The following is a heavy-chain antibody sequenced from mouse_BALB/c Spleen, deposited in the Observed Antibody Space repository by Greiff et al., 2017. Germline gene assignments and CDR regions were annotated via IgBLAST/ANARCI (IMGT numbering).Heavy chain of an antibody. CDR1: GFTFSSYA. Sequence: EVQGVESGGGLVKPGGSLKLSCAASGFTFSSYAMSWVRQSPEKRLEWVAEISSGGSYTYYPDTVTGRFTTSRDNAKNTLYLEMSSLRSEDTAMYYCARDRDYGSSHWYFDVWGAGTTVTVSS. D-gene: IGHD1-1*01. J-gene: IGHJ1*01. CDR2: ISSGGSYT. V-gene: IGHV5-9-4*01. CDR3: ARDRDYGSSHWYFDV.